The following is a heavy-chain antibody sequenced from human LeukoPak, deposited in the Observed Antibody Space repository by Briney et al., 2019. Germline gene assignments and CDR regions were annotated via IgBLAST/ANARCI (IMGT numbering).Heavy chain of an antibody. J-gene: IGHJ4*02. CDR3: AKARDFSYGDPGDS. D-gene: IGHD3-3*01. V-gene: IGHV3-23*01. CDR1: GFTFSNYA. Sequence: GGSLRLSCAASGFTFSNYAMSWVRQAPGKGLEWVSAVSGGGGRTYHADSVKGRCIISRDNSKNTLYLQMTSLRAEDAAVYYCAKARDFSYGDPGDSWGQGTLVTVSS. CDR2: VSGGGGRT.